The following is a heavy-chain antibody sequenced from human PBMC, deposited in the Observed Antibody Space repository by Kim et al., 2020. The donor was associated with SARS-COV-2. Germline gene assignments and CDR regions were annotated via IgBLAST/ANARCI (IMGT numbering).Heavy chain of an antibody. CDR2: ISSSSSYI. CDR1: GFTFSTYS. J-gene: IGHJ6*02. Sequence: GGSLRLSCAASGFTFSTYSMNWVRQAPGKGLEWVSSISSSSSYIYYADSLKGRFTISRDNAKNSLYLQMNNLRAEDTAAYYCARDIIGYYGMDVWGQGTTVTVSS. D-gene: IGHD3-10*01. V-gene: IGHV3-21*01. CDR3: ARDIIGYYGMDV.